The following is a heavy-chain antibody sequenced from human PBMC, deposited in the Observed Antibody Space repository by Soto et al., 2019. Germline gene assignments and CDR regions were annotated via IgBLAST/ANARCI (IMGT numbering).Heavy chain of an antibody. J-gene: IGHJ4*02. CDR2: IFPDDSDS. V-gene: IGHV5-51*01. Sequence: GESLKISCICSGYSFSSSWIAWVRQMPGRGLEWMGIIFPDDSDSTYSPSFQGHVSMSVDKSISTVYLQWRGLKASDTAMYYCARLDATGARFWGQGTRVTVSS. D-gene: IGHD6-6*01. CDR3: ARLDATGARF. CDR1: GYSFSSSW.